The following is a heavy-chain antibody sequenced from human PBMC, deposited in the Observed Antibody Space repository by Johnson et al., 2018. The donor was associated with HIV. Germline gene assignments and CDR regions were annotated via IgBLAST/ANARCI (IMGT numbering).Heavy chain of an antibody. CDR1: GFMFSDYY. CDR2: ISSSRSTI. Sequence: QVQLVESGGGVVQPGKSLRLSCAASGFMFSDYYMSWIRQAPGKGLEWVSYISSSRSTIYYADSVKGRFTISRDNSKNTLYLQMNSLRAEDTAVYYCAKGLRPYGSGPSDAFDIWGQGTMVTVSS. CDR3: AKGLRPYGSGPSDAFDI. V-gene: IGHV3-11*04. D-gene: IGHD3-10*01. J-gene: IGHJ3*02.